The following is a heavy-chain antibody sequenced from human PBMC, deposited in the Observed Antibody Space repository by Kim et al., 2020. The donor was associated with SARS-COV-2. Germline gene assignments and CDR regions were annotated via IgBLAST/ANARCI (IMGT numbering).Heavy chain of an antibody. CDR1: GFTFSSYA. CDR3: AKRSGASSGHFDY. D-gene: IGHD3-22*01. J-gene: IGHJ4*02. Sequence: GGSLRLSCAGSGFTFSSYAMNWVRQAPGKGLEWVSSFSGEGGNTYYADSVKGRFTISRDNSKNTLYLQMNSLRADDTAIYYCAKRSGASSGHFDYWGQGTLVTVSS. CDR2: FSGEGGNT. V-gene: IGHV3-23*01.